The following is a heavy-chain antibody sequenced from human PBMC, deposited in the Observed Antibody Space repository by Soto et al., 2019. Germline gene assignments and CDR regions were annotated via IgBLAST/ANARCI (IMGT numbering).Heavy chain of an antibody. J-gene: IGHJ6*02. V-gene: IGHV3-48*02. D-gene: IGHD5-12*01. Sequence: GGSLRLSCAASGFTFSSYSMNWVRQAPGKGLEWVSYISSSSSTIYYADSVKGRFTMSRDNAKNSLYLQMNSLRDEDTAVYYCARDQSGYSGYDYVGYYGMEVWGQGTTVTVSS. CDR3: ARDQSGYSGYDYVGYYGMEV. CDR2: ISSSSSTI. CDR1: GFTFSSYS.